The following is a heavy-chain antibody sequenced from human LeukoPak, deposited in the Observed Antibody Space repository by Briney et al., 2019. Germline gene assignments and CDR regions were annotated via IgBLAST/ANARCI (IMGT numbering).Heavy chain of an antibody. V-gene: IGHV2-5*01. Sequence: SGPTLVNPTQTLTLTCTFSGFSLSTSGVGVGWIRQPPGKALEWLALIYWNDDKRYSPSLKSRLTITKDTSKNQVVLTMTNMDPVDTATYYCAHRELGHLGDAFDIWGQGTMVTVSS. CDR3: AHRELGHLGDAFDI. D-gene: IGHD7-27*01. CDR2: IYWNDDK. J-gene: IGHJ3*02. CDR1: GFSLSTSGVG.